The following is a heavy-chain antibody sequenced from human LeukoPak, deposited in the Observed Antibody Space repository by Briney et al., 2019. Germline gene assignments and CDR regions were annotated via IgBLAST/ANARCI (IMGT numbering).Heavy chain of an antibody. CDR3: ARDPTRYSSGWYRRDAFDT. J-gene: IGHJ3*02. V-gene: IGHV3-33*01. Sequence: PGRSLRLSCAASGFTFSSYGMHWVRQAPGKGLEWVAVIWYDGSNKYYADSVKGRFTISRDNSKNTLYLQMNSLRAEDTVVYYCARDPTRYSSGWYRRDAFDTWGQGTMVTVSS. CDR1: GFTFSSYG. D-gene: IGHD6-19*01. CDR2: IWYDGSNK.